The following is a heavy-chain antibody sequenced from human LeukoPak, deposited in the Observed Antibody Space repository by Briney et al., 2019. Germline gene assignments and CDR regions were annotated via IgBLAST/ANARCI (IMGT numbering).Heavy chain of an antibody. J-gene: IGHJ6*02. D-gene: IGHD2/OR15-2a*01. V-gene: IGHV3-7*01. Sequence: GGSLRLSCAASGFTFSRYWMTWVRQAPGKGLEWVANMNEGGSAKHYVDSVKGRFTISRDNAKNSVFLQMNSLRGEDTAVYYCARVLLRISLYSGMDVWSQGTTVTVSS. CDR3: ARVLLRISLYSGMDV. CDR1: GFTFSRYW. CDR2: MNEGGSAK.